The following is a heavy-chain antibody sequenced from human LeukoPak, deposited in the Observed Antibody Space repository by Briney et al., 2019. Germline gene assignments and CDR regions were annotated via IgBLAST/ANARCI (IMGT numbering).Heavy chain of an antibody. J-gene: IGHJ4*02. CDR2: ISYDGSNK. CDR3: AKDYYGSSGFDY. Sequence: PGGSLRLSCAASGFTFSSHAMHWVRQAPGKGLEWVAVISYDGSNKYYADSVKGRFTISRDNSKNTLYLQMNSLRAEDTAVYYCAKDYYGSSGFDYWGQGTLVTVSS. D-gene: IGHD3-10*01. V-gene: IGHV3-30*04. CDR1: GFTFSSHA.